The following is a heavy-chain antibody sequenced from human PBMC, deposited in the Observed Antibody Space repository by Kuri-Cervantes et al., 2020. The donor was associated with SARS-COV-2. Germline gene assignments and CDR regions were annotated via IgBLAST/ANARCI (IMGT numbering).Heavy chain of an antibody. V-gene: IGHV3-30*18. CDR2: IPYDGGNK. D-gene: IGHD2-15*01. Sequence: GESLKISCAASGFTFSSYGMHWVRQAPGKGLEWVALIPYDGGNKYYADSVKGRFTISRDNSKNTLYLQMNSLRAEDTAVYYCAKDQDIVVVGVAMEGFDSWGQGTPVTVSS. J-gene: IGHJ5*01. CDR1: GFTFSSYG. CDR3: AKDQDIVVVGVAMEGFDS.